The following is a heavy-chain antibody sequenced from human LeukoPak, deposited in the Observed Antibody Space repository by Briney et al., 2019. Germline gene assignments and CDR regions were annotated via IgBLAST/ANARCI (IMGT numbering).Heavy chain of an antibody. J-gene: IGHJ4*02. CDR3: ARGPNYGSRSDYFDY. V-gene: IGHV3-7*03. Sequence: PGGSPRLSCAASGFTFSDYWMNWVRQAPGKGLEWVANMKEDGSEKYCVDCVKGRFTISRDNAKNSLYLQMNSLRVEDTAVYYCARGPNYGSRSDYFDYWGQGTLVTVSS. D-gene: IGHD3-10*01. CDR2: MKEDGSEK. CDR1: GFTFSDYW.